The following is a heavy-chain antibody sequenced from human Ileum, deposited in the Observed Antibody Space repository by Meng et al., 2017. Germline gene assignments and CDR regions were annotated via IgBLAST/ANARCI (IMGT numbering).Heavy chain of an antibody. Sequence: QMQVVASGAEVKKPGASVRVSCKASVYTFTNYYMHWVRQAPGQGLEWMGVLNPSAGSTSYAQKFQGRVTMSRDTSTSTVYMELSSLRSEDTAVYYCARSSGISGSGWYVRWFGPWGQGTLVTVSS. CDR2: LNPSAGST. CDR1: VYTFTNYY. D-gene: IGHD6-19*01. V-gene: IGHV1-46*01. CDR3: ARSSGISGSGWYVRWFGP. J-gene: IGHJ5*02.